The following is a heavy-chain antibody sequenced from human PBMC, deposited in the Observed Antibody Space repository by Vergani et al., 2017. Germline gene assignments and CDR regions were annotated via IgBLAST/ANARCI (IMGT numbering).Heavy chain of an antibody. Sequence: QLQLPESGPGLVKPSETLSLTCTVSGGSISSSSYYWGWIRQPPGKGLEWIGRIYYSGSTYYNPSLKSRVTISVDTSKNQFSLKLSSVTAADTAVYYCARVYAYYYYYMDVWGKGTTVTVSS. CDR1: GGSISSSSYY. CDR2: IYYSGST. V-gene: IGHV4-39*01. CDR3: ARVYAYYYYYMDV. J-gene: IGHJ6*03. D-gene: IGHD2-8*01.